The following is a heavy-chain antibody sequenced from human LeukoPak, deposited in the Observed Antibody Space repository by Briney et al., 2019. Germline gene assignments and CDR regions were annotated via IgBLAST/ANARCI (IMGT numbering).Heavy chain of an antibody. CDR1: GYSFTTYW. J-gene: IGHJ3*02. D-gene: IGHD5-24*01. Sequence: GESLKFSCEGFGYSFTTYWIAWVRQMPGKGLEWMGVVSPGDSDTRYSPSFQGQVTISADKSISTAYLKWSSLKASDTAMYYCARRKAGITSLRAFDIWGQGTMITVSS. CDR2: VSPGDSDT. V-gene: IGHV5-51*01. CDR3: ARRKAGITSLRAFDI.